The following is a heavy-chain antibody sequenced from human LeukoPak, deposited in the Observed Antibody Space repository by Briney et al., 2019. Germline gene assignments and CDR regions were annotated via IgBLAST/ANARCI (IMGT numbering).Heavy chain of an antibody. J-gene: IGHJ5*02. Sequence: SETLSLTCTVSGGSISSYYRSWIRQPPGKGLEWIGYIYYSGSTNYNPSLKSRVTISVDTSKNQFSLKLSSVTAADTAVYYCAREERLLWFGELYGVWFDPWGQGTLVTVSS. CDR1: GGSISSYY. CDR3: AREERLLWFGELYGVWFDP. D-gene: IGHD3-10*01. CDR2: IYYSGST. V-gene: IGHV4-59*01.